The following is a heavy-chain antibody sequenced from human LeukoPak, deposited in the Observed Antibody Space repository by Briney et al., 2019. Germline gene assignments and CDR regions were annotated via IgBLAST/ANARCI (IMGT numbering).Heavy chain of an antibody. Sequence: GGSLRLSCAASGFTFSNYAMSWVRQAPGKGLEWVANIKQDGSAKYYVGSVKGRFTISRDNAKNSLYLQMNSLRAEDTAVYYCARRYFDSWGQGTLVTVSS. V-gene: IGHV3-7*03. CDR2: IKQDGSAK. CDR3: ARRYFDS. CDR1: GFTFSNYA. J-gene: IGHJ4*02.